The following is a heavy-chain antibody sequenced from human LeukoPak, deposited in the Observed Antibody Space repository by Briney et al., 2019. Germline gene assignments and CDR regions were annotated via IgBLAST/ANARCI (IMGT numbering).Heavy chain of an antibody. D-gene: IGHD3-10*01. Sequence: SETLSLTCAVSGGSISSSNWCSWVRQPPGKGLEWIGEIYHSGSTNYNPSLKSRVTISVDKSKNQFSLKLSSVTAADTAVYYCASRGGNGFGELSPVDYWGQGTLVTVSS. CDR1: GGSISSSNW. V-gene: IGHV4-4*02. CDR3: ASRGGNGFGELSPVDY. CDR2: IYHSGST. J-gene: IGHJ4*02.